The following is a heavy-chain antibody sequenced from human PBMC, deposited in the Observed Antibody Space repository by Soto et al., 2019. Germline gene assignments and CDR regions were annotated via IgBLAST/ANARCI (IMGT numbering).Heavy chain of an antibody. D-gene: IGHD3-16*01. J-gene: IGHJ4*02. Sequence: QVQLVQSGTEVKKPGASVKVSCKASGFTFTSYAISWVRQAPGQGLEWMGWISAYNGNRNYAQKSQGRVPMTTAASTTTAYMELKSLRYHDTAGYYCARDFTGWPPDGVDYWGQGTLVTVSS. CDR1: GFTFTSYA. CDR3: ARDFTGWPPDGVDY. CDR2: ISAYNGNR. V-gene: IGHV1-18*01.